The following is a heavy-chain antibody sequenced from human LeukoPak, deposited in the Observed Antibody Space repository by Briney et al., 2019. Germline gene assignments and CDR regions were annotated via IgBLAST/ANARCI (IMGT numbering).Heavy chain of an antibody. D-gene: IGHD3-22*01. CDR1: GGTFSSYA. V-gene: IGHV1-69*04. J-gene: IGHJ3*02. CDR3: ARDPRAYYYDSSGYYPRGALDI. CDR2: IIPILGIA. Sequence: ASVKVSCKASGGTFSSYAISWVRQAPGQGLEWMGRIIPILGIANYAQKFQGRVIMTTDTSTSTAYMELRSLRSDDTAVYYCARDPRAYYYDSSGYYPRGALDIWGQGTMVTVSS.